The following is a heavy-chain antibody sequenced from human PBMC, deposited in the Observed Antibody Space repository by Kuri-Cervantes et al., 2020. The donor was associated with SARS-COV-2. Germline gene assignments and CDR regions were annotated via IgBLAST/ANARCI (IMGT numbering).Heavy chain of an antibody. D-gene: IGHD3-22*01. CDR3: TTDYLCDSRKNIGVFDY. Sequence: GESLKISCAASGFTFSSYEMNWVRQAPGKGLEWVSYISSGGSTIYYADSVKGRFTISRDNSKNTLYLQMNSLKTEDTAVYYCTTDYLCDSRKNIGVFDYWGQGTLVTVSS. CDR2: ISSGGSTI. J-gene: IGHJ4*02. V-gene: IGHV3-48*03. CDR1: GFTFSSYE.